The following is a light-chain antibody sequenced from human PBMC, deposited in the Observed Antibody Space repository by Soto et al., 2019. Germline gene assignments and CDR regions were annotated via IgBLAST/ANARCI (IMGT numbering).Light chain of an antibody. CDR1: LDISDY. Sequence: DVQMTQSPSSLSASVGDRVTITCPASLDISDYLNWYQHKPGEAPKLLIYDASKLEAGVPSRFSGRGSGTDFTFSISSLQPEDIATYYCQQYDNVPLTFGGGTKVEIK. V-gene: IGKV1-33*01. CDR2: DAS. J-gene: IGKJ4*01. CDR3: QQYDNVPLT.